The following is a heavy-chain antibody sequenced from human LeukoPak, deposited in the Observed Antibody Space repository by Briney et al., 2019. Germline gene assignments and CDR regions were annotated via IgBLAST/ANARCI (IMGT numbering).Heavy chain of an antibody. V-gene: IGHV1-18*01. CDR3: ARAAGDYKIDYGGNLPFDY. CDR2: ISAYNGNT. J-gene: IGHJ4*02. Sequence: GASVKVSCKASGYTFTSYGISWVRQAPGQGLEWMGWISAYNGNTNYAQKLQGRVTMTTDTSTSTAYMELRSLRSDDTAVYYCARAAGDYKIDYGGNLPFDYWGQGTLVTVSS. CDR1: GYTFTSYG. D-gene: IGHD4-23*01.